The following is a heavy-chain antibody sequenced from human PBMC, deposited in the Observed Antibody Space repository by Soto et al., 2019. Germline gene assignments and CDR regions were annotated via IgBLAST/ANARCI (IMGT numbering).Heavy chain of an antibody. V-gene: IGHV3-74*01. CDR1: GFTFSSYW. Sequence: EVQLVESGGGLVQPGESLRLSCAASGFTFSSYWMHWVRQAPGKGLVWVSRINSDGSSTSYADSVKGRFTISRDNAKNTLYLQMNSLRAEDTAVYYCARGTQGPKSHWFDPWGQGTLVTVSS. CDR2: INSDGSST. CDR3: ARGTQGPKSHWFDP. J-gene: IGHJ5*02.